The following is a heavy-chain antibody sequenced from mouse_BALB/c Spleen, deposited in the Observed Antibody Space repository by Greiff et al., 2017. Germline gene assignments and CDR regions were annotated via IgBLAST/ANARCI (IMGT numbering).Heavy chain of an antibody. CDR2: INPSTGYT. Sequence: QVQLKESGAELAKPGASVKMSCKASGYTFTSYWMHWVKQRPGQGLEWIGYINPSTGYTEYNQKFKDKATLTADKSSSTAYMQLSSLTSEDSAVYYCARQGLRLGAMDYWGQGTSVTVSS. D-gene: IGHD2-4*01. J-gene: IGHJ4*01. CDR3: ARQGLRLGAMDY. V-gene: IGHV1-7*01. CDR1: GYTFTSYW.